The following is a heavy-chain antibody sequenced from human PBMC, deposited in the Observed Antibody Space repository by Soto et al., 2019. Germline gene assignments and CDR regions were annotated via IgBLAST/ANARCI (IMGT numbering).Heavy chain of an antibody. CDR2: ISAYNGNT. D-gene: IGHD3-9*01. J-gene: IGHJ6*02. CDR3: ARDRGNYDRYYYYGMDV. Sequence: QVQLVQSGAEVKKPGASVKVSCKASGYTFTSYGISWVRQAPGQGLEWMGWISAYNGNTNYAQKLQGRVTMTTDTSTSTAYMELRSLRADDTDVYYCARDRGNYDRYYYYGMDVWGQGTTVTVSS. V-gene: IGHV1-18*04. CDR1: GYTFTSYG.